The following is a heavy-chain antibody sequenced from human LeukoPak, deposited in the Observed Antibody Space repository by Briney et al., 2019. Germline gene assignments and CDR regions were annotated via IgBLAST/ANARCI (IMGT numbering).Heavy chain of an antibody. Sequence: SETLSLTCTVSGGSISSYYWSWIRQPPGKGLEWIGYIYYSGSTNYNPSLKSRVTISVDTSKNQFSLKLSSVTAADTAVYYCARLQHSYGDYHFDYWGQGTLVTVSS. D-gene: IGHD4-17*01. CDR2: IYYSGST. CDR3: ARLQHSYGDYHFDY. CDR1: GGSISSYY. J-gene: IGHJ4*02. V-gene: IGHV4-59*12.